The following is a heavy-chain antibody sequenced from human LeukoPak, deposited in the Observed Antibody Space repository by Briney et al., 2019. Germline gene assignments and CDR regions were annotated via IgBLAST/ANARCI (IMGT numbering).Heavy chain of an antibody. CDR1: GYTFTSYG. J-gene: IGHJ3*02. D-gene: IGHD2-8*01. CDR3: ARDRGKGVGQPDAFDI. Sequence: GASVKVSCKASGYTFTSYGISWVRQAPGQGLEWMGWISAYNGNTNYAQKLQGRVTMTTDTSTSTAYMELRSLRSDDTAVYYCARDRGKGVGQPDAFDIWGQGTMVTVSS. CDR2: ISAYNGNT. V-gene: IGHV1-18*01.